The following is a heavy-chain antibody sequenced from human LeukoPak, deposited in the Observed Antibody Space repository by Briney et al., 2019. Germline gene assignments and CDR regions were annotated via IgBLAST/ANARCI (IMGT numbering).Heavy chain of an antibody. V-gene: IGHV1-18*01. Sequence: ASVKVSCKASGYTFATYGISWVRQAPGQGLEWMGWISTYNGNTNYAQNLQDRVTMTTDTSTSTAYMELRSLRSDDTAVYYCARVFYYDTSGHNWFDSWGQGTLVTVSS. CDR1: GYTFATYG. CDR2: ISTYNGNT. J-gene: IGHJ5*01. D-gene: IGHD3-22*01. CDR3: ARVFYYDTSGHNWFDS.